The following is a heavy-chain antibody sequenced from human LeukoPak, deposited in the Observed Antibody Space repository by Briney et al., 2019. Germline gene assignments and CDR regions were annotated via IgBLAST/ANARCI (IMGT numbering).Heavy chain of an antibody. CDR3: AKETQYSSSPSSYFDY. Sequence: GGSLRLSCAASGFTFSSYAMHWVRQAPGKGLEWVAVISYDGSNKYYADSVKGRFTISRDNSKNTLYLQMNSLRAEDTALYYCAKETQYSSSPSSYFDYWGQGTLVTVSS. V-gene: IGHV3-30-3*01. D-gene: IGHD6-6*01. J-gene: IGHJ4*02. CDR2: ISYDGSNK. CDR1: GFTFSSYA.